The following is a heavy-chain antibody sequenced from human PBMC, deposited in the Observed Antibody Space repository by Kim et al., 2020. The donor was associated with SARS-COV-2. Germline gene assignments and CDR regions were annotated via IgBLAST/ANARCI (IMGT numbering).Heavy chain of an antibody. V-gene: IGHV4-4*02. D-gene: IGHD4-17*01. CDR1: GGSIRSRSW. CDR3: ATNGDYVVEF. Sequence: SETLSLTCAVSGGSIRSRSWWSWVRQPPGKGLEWVGEIHIGGHTNYNPSLKSRVTISLDKSNNQFSLSLRSLTAADTAVYFCATNGDYVVEFWGQGTLVTVSS. CDR2: IHIGGHT. J-gene: IGHJ4*02.